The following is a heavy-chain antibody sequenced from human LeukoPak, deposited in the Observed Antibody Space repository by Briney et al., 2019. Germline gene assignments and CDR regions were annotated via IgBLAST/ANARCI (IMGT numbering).Heavy chain of an antibody. D-gene: IGHD3-22*01. CDR1: GGSISSGSYY. J-gene: IGHJ4*02. CDR3: ARESGYYYDTSAFTFDY. V-gene: IGHV4-61*02. Sequence: PSETLSLTCTVSGGSISSGSYYWSWIRQPAGKRLEWIGRIYTSGSTNYNPSLKSRVSMSVDTSKNQFSLRLRSVTAADTAVYYCARESGYYYDTSAFTFDYWRQGILVTVSS. CDR2: IYTSGST.